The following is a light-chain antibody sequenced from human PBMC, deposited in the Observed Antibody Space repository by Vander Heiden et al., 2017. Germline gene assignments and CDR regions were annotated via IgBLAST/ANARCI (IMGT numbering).Light chain of an antibody. Sequence: SYELTQPPSVSVSPGQTASITCSGDKLGDKYACWYQQKPGQSPVLVIYQDSKRPSGIPERFSGSNSGNTATLTISGTQAMDEADDYCQAWDSSTVWGFGGGTKLTV. CDR3: QAWDSSTVWG. J-gene: IGLJ3*02. CDR2: QDS. CDR1: KLGDKY. V-gene: IGLV3-1*01.